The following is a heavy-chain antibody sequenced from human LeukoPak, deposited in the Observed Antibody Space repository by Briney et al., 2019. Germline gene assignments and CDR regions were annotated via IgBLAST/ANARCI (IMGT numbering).Heavy chain of an antibody. CDR3: TTNPGTWGDF. V-gene: IGHV3-15*07. J-gene: IGHJ4*02. D-gene: IGHD7-27*01. Sequence: PGGALRLSCAASGLTFSNAWMNWVRPAPGKGLAWVAHIKSETNGGKADYAAAVEGRFTISRDDSKNTLYLQMNSLKIEDTAVYFCTTNPGTWGDFWGEGGLVTVSS. CDR1: GLTFSNAW. CDR2: IKSETNGGKA.